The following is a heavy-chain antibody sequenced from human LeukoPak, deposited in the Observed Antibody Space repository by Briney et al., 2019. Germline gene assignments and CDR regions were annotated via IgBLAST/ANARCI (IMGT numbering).Heavy chain of an antibody. J-gene: IGHJ4*02. CDR3: ARDLGYFDSFDY. V-gene: IGHV3-30*04. D-gene: IGHD3-9*01. Sequence: LRLSCPPSGFTFSNSTMLWVRQAPGKGRTGVEGISLGGSNTYYLDSVKGRFTISRDNSKNTLYLQMNSLRAEDTAMYYCARDLGYFDSFDYWGQGTLVTVSS. CDR2: ISLGGSNT. CDR1: GFTFSNST.